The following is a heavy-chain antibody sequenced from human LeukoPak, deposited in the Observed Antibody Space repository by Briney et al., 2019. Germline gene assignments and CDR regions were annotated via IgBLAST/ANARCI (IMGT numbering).Heavy chain of an antibody. CDR3: AKGKVNHLGGLDY. J-gene: IGHJ4*02. CDR1: GFTFSAYA. Sequence: GGSLRLSCAVSGFTFSAYAMSWVRQVPGKGLDWVSTISATGGETFYADSVKGRFVISRDNSKNTFSLQMDSLRVDDTAIYYCAKGKVNHLGGLDYWGQGTLVTVSS. V-gene: IGHV3-23*01. CDR2: ISATGGET. D-gene: IGHD1-14*01.